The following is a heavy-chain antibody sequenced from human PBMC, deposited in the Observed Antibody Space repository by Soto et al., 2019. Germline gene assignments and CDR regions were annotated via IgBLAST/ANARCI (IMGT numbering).Heavy chain of an antibody. V-gene: IGHV4-39*01. J-gene: IGHJ6*02. D-gene: IGHD3-10*01. CDR3: ARDAMVRGVTPFNYCYGMDV. Sequence: SETLSLTCTVSGGSIRSHDYCWGWVRQSPGKGLEWIGSIYYSGSTYYNPSLKSRVTISVETSENQFSLMVSSVTAADTAVYYCARDAMVRGVTPFNYCYGMDVWGQGTTVTVSS. CDR2: IYYSGST. CDR1: GGSIRSHDYC.